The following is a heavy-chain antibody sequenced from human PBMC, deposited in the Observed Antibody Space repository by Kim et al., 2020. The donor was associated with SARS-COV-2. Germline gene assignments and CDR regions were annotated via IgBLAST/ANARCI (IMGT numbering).Heavy chain of an antibody. CDR2: T. CDR3: AREPSTYFDY. V-gene: IGHV3-66*01. Sequence: TNYADSVKGRYTISRDDSKNPVYLQMNSLRAEDTAVYFCAREPSTYFDYWGQGTLVTVSS. J-gene: IGHJ4*02.